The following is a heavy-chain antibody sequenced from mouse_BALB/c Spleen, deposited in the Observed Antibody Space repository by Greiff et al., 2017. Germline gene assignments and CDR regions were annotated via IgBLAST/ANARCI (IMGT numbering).Heavy chain of an antibody. Sequence: ESGPSLVKPSQTLSLTCSVTGDSITSGYWNWIRKFPGNKLEYMGYISYSGSTYYNPSLKSRISITRDTSKNQYYLQLNSVTTEDTATYYCARYGTARATYYFDYWGQGTTLTVSS. CDR2: ISYSGST. V-gene: IGHV3-8*02. D-gene: IGHD3-1*01. CDR3: ARYGTARATYYFDY. J-gene: IGHJ2*01. CDR1: GDSITSGY.